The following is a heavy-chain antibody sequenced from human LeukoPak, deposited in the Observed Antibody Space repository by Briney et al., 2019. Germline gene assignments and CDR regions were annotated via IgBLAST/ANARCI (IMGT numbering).Heavy chain of an antibody. CDR1: GFSFSSNW. V-gene: IGHV3-23*01. Sequence: GGSLRLSCAASGFSFSSNWMTWVRQAPGKGLEWVSAISGSGGSTYYADSVKGRFTISRDNSKNTLYLQMNSLRAEDTAVYYCAKGLRFLEWLLSFDYWGQGTLVTVSS. CDR3: AKGLRFLEWLLSFDY. J-gene: IGHJ4*02. D-gene: IGHD3-3*01. CDR2: ISGSGGST.